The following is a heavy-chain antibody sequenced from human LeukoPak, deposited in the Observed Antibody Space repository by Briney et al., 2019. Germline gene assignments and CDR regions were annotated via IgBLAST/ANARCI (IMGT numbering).Heavy chain of an antibody. V-gene: IGHV4-39*07. J-gene: IGHJ4*02. Sequence: SETLSLTCTVSGGSISSGTYYWGWIRQPPGKGLEWIGSMYYSGSTNYNPSLKSRVTISVDTSKNQFSLKLSSVTAADTAVYYCARGAIGTDGDFDYWGQGTLVTVSS. CDR1: GGSISSGTYY. CDR3: ARGAIGTDGDFDY. CDR2: MYYSGST. D-gene: IGHD2-8*01.